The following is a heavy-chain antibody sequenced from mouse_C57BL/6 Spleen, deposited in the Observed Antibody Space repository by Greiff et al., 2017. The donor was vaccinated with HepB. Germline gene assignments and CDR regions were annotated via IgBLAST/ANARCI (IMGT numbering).Heavy chain of an antibody. Sequence: QVQLQQSGAELARPGASVKLSCKASGYTSTSYGISWVKQRTGQGLEWIGEIYPRSGNTYYNEKFKGKATLTADKSSSTAYMELRSLTSEDSAVYFCARANWDRYAMDYWGQGTSVTVSS. J-gene: IGHJ4*01. CDR2: IYPRSGNT. CDR3: ARANWDRYAMDY. V-gene: IGHV1-81*01. CDR1: GYTSTSYG. D-gene: IGHD4-1*02.